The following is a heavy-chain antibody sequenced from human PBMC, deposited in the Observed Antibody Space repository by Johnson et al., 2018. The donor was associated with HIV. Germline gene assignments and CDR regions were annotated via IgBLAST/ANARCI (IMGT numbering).Heavy chain of an antibody. CDR1: GFTFSPYW. CDR3: ARDPHPYTGTGTTRGAFEI. Sequence: VQLVESGGGLVQPGGSLRLSCAASGFTFSPYWMHWVRQAPGQGLVWVSRINSDGSSTSYADSVKGRFTISRDNAKNTLYLQMNSLRAEDTAVYYYARDPHPYTGTGTTRGAFEIWGQGTMVTVSS. V-gene: IGHV3-74*01. J-gene: IGHJ3*02. D-gene: IGHD1-1*01. CDR2: INSDGSST.